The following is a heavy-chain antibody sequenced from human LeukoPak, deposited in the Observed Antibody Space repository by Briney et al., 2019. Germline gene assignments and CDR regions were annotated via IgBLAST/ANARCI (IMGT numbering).Heavy chain of an antibody. CDR1: GYSISSGYY. CDR3: ARVSIRGWFDP. V-gene: IGHV4-38-2*02. D-gene: IGHD2-8*01. Sequence: SETLSLTCTVSGYSISSGYYWGWIRQPPGKGLEWIGSIYHSGSTYYNPSLKSRVTISVDKSKNQFSLKLSSVTAADTAVYYCARVSIRGWFDPWGQGTLVTVSS. J-gene: IGHJ5*02. CDR2: IYHSGST.